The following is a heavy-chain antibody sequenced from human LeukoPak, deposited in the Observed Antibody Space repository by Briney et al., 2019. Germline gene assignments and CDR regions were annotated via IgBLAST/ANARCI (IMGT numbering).Heavy chain of an antibody. CDR1: GGSFSGYY. J-gene: IGHJ4*02. Sequence: SETLSLTCAVYGGSFSGYYWSWVRQPPGKGLEWVGEINHSGSTNYNPSLKRRGTISVGTYKNQFSLKLSSVTAADTAVYYCARPVSGSSGWYYNYWGQGTLVTVSS. CDR3: ARPVSGSSGWYYNY. V-gene: IGHV4-34*01. D-gene: IGHD6-19*01. CDR2: INHSGST.